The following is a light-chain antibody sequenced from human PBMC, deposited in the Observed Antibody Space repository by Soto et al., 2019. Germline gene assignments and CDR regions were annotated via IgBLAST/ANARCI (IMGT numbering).Light chain of an antibody. Sequence: DIQMTQSPSSLSAYVGDRITITCRASPDIRNDLAWYQQKPGKAPELLIFATSTLQAWVSSRFSGTASGTEFTLTISSVRPEDVATYYCLRYDSDPHTFIFAGGTKVEIK. V-gene: IGKV1-27*01. J-gene: IGKJ4*01. CDR2: ATS. CDR1: PDIRND. CDR3: LRYDSDPHTFI.